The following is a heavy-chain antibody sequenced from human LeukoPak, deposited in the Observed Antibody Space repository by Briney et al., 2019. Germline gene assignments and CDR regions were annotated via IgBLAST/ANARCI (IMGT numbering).Heavy chain of an antibody. J-gene: IGHJ4*02. CDR3: ARDYYDSSGYYRHDY. V-gene: IGHV1-69*04. Sequence: SVKVPCKASGGTFSSYAISWVRQAPGQGLEWMGRIIPILGIANYAQKFQGRVTTTADKSTSTAYMELSSLRSEDTAVYYCARDYYDSSGYYRHDYWGQGTLVTVSS. CDR1: GGTFSSYA. CDR2: IIPILGIA. D-gene: IGHD3-22*01.